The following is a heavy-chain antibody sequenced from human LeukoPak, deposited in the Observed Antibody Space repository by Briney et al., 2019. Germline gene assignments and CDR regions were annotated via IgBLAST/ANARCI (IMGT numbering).Heavy chain of an antibody. J-gene: IGHJ4*02. V-gene: IGHV3-15*01. CDR3: TAPSGLYSSGWFFDY. D-gene: IGHD6-19*01. CDR1: GFTFSNAW. Sequence: GGSLRLSCAASGFTFSNAWMTWVRQAPGKGLEWVGRFKSKTDGGTTDYAAPVKGRFTISRDDSKNTPYLQMHSLKTEDTAVYYCTAPSGLYSSGWFFDYWGQGTLVTVSS. CDR2: FKSKTDGGTT.